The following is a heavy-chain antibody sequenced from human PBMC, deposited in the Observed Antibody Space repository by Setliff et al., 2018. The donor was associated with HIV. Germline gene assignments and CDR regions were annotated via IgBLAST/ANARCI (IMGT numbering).Heavy chain of an antibody. J-gene: IGHJ6*02. D-gene: IGHD6-19*01. V-gene: IGHV3-23*01. CDR1: GFTFNTYA. CDR2: ITGTGERT. Sequence: LRLSCAASGFTFNTYAISWVRQAPGKGLEWVSAITGTGERTYYAASVKGRFTVSRDNSKNTVYLQMNSLRAEDTAVYYCAKGIRIAVAGGYYYYYPVDVWGQGTTVTVSS. CDR3: AKGIRIAVAGGYYYYYPVDV.